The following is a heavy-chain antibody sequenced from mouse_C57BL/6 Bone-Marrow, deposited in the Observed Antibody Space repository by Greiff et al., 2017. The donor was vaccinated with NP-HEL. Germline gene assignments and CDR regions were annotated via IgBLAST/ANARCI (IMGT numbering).Heavy chain of an antibody. V-gene: IGHV1-82*01. D-gene: IGHD2-4*01. CDR3: AREGGLRDYYAMDY. J-gene: IGHJ4*01. CDR2: IYPGDGDT. Sequence: QVQLQQSGPELVKPGASVKISCKASGYAFSSSWMNWVKQRPGKGLEWIGRIYPGDGDTNYNGKFKGKATLTADKSSSTAYMQLSSLTSEDSSVYFCAREGGLRDYYAMDYWGQGTSVTVSS. CDR1: GYAFSSSW.